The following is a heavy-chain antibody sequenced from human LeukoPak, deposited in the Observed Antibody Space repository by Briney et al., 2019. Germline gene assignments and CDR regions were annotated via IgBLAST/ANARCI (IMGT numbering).Heavy chain of an antibody. CDR3: AGQGGRCGYNDLLLPVDY. D-gene: IGHD3-22*01. J-gene: IGHJ4*02. V-gene: IGHV4-59*08. Sequence: SDTLSLTCTVSGGSISSNYWSWIRQPPGKGLEWIGYISYSGSTNYNPSLKSRVTISVDTSKNHFSLRLSSVTAADTAVYYCAGQGGRCGYNDLLLPVDYWGQGSLVTVSS. CDR2: ISYSGST. CDR1: GGSISSNY.